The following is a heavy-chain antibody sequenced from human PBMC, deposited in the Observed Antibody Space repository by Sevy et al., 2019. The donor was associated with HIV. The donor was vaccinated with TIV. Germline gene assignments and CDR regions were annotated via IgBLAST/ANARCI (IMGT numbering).Heavy chain of an antibody. V-gene: IGHV4-39*01. D-gene: IGHD6-25*01. CDR3: ARVSWYSSGWLWFDN. CDR1: GGSISTNSYY. Sequence: SETLSLTCTVSGGSISTNSYYWSWIRQPPGKGLAWIATIHYSGSTYYNPSLKSRVTISVDTSKDQFSLKLTSVTAADTSVYYCARVSWYSSGWLWFDNWGQGTLVTVSS. J-gene: IGHJ5*02. CDR2: IHYSGST.